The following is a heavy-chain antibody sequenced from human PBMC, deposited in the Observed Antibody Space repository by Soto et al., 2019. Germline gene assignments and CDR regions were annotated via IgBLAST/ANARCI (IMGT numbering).Heavy chain of an antibody. Sequence: QVQLVQSGAEVKKPGSSVKVSCKASGGTFSSYAISWVRQAPGQGLEWMGGIIPIFGTANYAQKFQGRVTITADESTSTAYMELSSLRSEDTAVYYCAREDYYGSWSYYTRGYGMDVWGQGTTVTVSS. CDR2: IIPIFGTA. CDR3: AREDYYGSWSYYTRGYGMDV. V-gene: IGHV1-69*01. J-gene: IGHJ6*02. CDR1: GGTFSSYA. D-gene: IGHD3-10*01.